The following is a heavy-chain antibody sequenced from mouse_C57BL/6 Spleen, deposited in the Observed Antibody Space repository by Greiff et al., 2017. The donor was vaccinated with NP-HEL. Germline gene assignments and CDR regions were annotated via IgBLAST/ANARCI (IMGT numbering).Heavy chain of an antibody. CDR2: IYPGDGDT. CDR1: GYAFSSSW. J-gene: IGHJ2*01. CDR3: ARSGDGNYEGY. D-gene: IGHD2-1*01. V-gene: IGHV1-82*01. Sequence: VQGVESGPELVKPGASVKISCKASGYAFSSSWMNWVKQRPGKGLEWIGRIYPGDGDTNYNGKFKGKATLTADKSSSTAYMQLSSLTSEDSAVYFCARSGDGNYEGYWGQGTTLTVSS.